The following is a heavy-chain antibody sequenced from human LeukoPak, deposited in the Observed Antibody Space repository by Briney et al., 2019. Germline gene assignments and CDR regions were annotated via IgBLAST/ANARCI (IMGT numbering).Heavy chain of an antibody. CDR2: IYYGGST. CDR1: GGSISSYY. Sequence: PSETLSLTCTVSGGSISSYYWSWIRQPPGKGLEWIGYIYYGGSTNYNPSLKSRVTISVDTSKNQFSLKLSSVTAADTAVYYCARVSGYSYGFPNGYYYYGMDVWGQGTTVTVSS. D-gene: IGHD5-18*01. CDR3: ARVSGYSYGFPNGYYYYGMDV. J-gene: IGHJ6*02. V-gene: IGHV4-59*08.